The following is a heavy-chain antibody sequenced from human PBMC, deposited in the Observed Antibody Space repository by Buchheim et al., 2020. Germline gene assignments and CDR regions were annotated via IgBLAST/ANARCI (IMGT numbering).Heavy chain of an antibody. D-gene: IGHD1-26*01. CDR2: ISYDGSNK. Sequence: HVQLVESGGGVVQPGRSLRLSCAASGFTFSSYAMHWVRQAPGKGLEWVAVISYDGSNKYYADSVKGRFTISRDNSKNTLSLQMNSLRAEDTAVYYCASARGFSGNWGQGTL. CDR3: ASARGFSGN. V-gene: IGHV3-30*04. CDR1: GFTFSSYA. J-gene: IGHJ4*02.